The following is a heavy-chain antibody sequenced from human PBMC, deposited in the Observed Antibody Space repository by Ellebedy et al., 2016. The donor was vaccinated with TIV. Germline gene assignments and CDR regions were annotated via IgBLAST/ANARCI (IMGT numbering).Heavy chain of an antibody. Sequence: GESLKISXAASGFTFSSYWMHWVRQAPGKGLVWVSRINSDGSSTSYADSVKGRFTISRDNARNTLYLQMNSLRAEDTAVYYCARGEWGGYCSGGSCYLPLFDYWGQGTLVTVSS. V-gene: IGHV3-74*01. CDR1: GFTFSSYW. J-gene: IGHJ4*02. D-gene: IGHD2-15*01. CDR2: INSDGSST. CDR3: ARGEWGGYCSGGSCYLPLFDY.